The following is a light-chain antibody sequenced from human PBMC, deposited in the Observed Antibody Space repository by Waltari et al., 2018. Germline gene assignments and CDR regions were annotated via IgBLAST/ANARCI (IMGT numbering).Light chain of an antibody. Sequence: EIVMTQSPATLSVSPGERATLSCRASQSISIYLAWFQQKPVQAPSHLIYHASPRATGIPARVSGSGSGTEFTLTISSLQSEDFAVYYCQQYYDGRTFGQGTKLEIK. CDR2: HAS. CDR3: QQYYDGRT. V-gene: IGKV3-15*01. CDR1: QSISIY. J-gene: IGKJ2*01.